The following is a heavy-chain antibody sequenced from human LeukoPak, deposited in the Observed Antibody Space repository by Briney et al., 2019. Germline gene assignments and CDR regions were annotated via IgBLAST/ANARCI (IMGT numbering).Heavy chain of an antibody. CDR3: ARKGGHFDY. V-gene: IGHV4-59*01. CDR1: SGSISYYY. CDR2: IYYNGST. Sequence: SETLSLTCAASSGSISYYYWSWIRQSPGKGLEWIGYIYYNGSTNYNPSLKSRVTISVDMSKNQFSLKVTSVTAADTAIYYCARKGGHFDYWGQGTLVTVSS. J-gene: IGHJ4*02. D-gene: IGHD2-15*01.